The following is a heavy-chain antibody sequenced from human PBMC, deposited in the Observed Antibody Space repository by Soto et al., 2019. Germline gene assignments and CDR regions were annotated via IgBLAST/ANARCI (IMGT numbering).Heavy chain of an antibody. CDR2: ISYDGSNK. Sequence: GGSLRISCVASGFTVSYYTMSWVRQAPGKGLEWVAVISYDGSNKYYADSVKGRFTISRDNSKNTLYLQMNSLRAEDTAVYYCAKCRIAARSYYYGMDVWGQGTTVTVSS. CDR3: AKCRIAARSYYYGMDV. CDR1: GFTVSYYT. J-gene: IGHJ6*02. V-gene: IGHV3-30*18. D-gene: IGHD6-6*01.